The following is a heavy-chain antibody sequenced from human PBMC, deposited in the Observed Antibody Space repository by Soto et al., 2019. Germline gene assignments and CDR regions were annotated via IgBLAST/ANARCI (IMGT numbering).Heavy chain of an antibody. Sequence: GGSLRLSCAASGFTFSSYGMHWVRQAPGKGLEWAAVIWYDGSNKYYADSVKGRFTISRDNSKNTLYLQMNSLRAEDTAVYYCARDPSHTLRYYDSSGPDYWGQGTLVTVSS. CDR3: ARDPSHTLRYYDSSGPDY. CDR1: GFTFSSYG. V-gene: IGHV3-33*01. CDR2: IWYDGSNK. J-gene: IGHJ4*02. D-gene: IGHD3-22*01.